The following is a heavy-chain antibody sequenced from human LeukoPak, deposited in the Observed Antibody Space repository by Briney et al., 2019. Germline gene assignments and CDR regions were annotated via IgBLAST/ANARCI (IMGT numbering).Heavy chain of an antibody. CDR1: GFTFGSYG. V-gene: IGHV3-30*03. D-gene: IGHD5-24*01. Sequence: GALRLSCAASGFTFGSYGMHWVRQAPGKGLEWVAVISYDGSNKYYADSVKGRFTISRDNSKNTLYLQMNSLRAEDTAVYYCARLDVDRYYYYGMDVWGQGTTVTVSS. CDR2: ISYDGSNK. J-gene: IGHJ6*02. CDR3: ARLDVDRYYYYGMDV.